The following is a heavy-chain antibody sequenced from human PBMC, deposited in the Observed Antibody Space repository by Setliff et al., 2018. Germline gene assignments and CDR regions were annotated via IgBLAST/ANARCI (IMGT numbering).Heavy chain of an antibody. CDR2: IKQDGSEK. CDR3: ARDGGEY. J-gene: IGHJ4*02. V-gene: IGHV3-7*01. CDR1: GFTFSGYW. D-gene: IGHD3-16*01. Sequence: LRLSCAASGFTFSGYWLSWVRQAPGKGLEWGANIKQDGSEKYYVDSVKGRFTISRDNAKNSLYPQMNSLRAEDPAVYYCARDGGEYWGQGTLVTVS.